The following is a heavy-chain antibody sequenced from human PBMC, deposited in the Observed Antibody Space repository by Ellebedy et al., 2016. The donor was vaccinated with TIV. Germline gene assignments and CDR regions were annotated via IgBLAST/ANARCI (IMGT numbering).Heavy chain of an antibody. Sequence: SETLSLXXTVSGGSITTFYWNWIRQPAGKGLEWIGRIHGRGGTNYNPSLKGRVTVSLDTSNNQFFLELRSVTAADTAVYYCARGNSATYSVTFDSWGQGTLVTVSS. CDR2: IHGRGGT. V-gene: IGHV4-4*07. J-gene: IGHJ4*02. CDR1: GGSITTFY. CDR3: ARGNSATYSVTFDS. D-gene: IGHD1-26*01.